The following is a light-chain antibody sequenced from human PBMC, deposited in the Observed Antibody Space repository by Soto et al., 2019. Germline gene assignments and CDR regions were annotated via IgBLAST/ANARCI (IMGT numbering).Light chain of an antibody. CDR1: SSDVGGFTY. J-gene: IGLJ1*01. CDR3: SPYAKRSTLEGV. CDR2: EVS. V-gene: IGLV2-14*01. Sequence: QSALTQPASVSGSPGQSITISCTATSSDVGGFTYVSWYQQHPGKAPKLMIYEVSNRPSGVSNRSSGSQSGNTASLTISGLQAEDEADYCCSPYAKRSTLEGVFGTGTKVTVL.